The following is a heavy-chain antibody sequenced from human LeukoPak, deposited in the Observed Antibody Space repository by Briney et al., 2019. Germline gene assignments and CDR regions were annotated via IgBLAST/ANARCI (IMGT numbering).Heavy chain of an antibody. J-gene: IGHJ4*02. D-gene: IGHD5-24*01. CDR2: IYSGGST. CDR3: ARRDDHNGRDY. V-gene: IGHV3-53*01. Sequence: PGGSLRLSCVVSGFTFSNNYMSWVRRAPRKGLEWVSLIYSGGSTYYADSVKGRFTISRDNSKNTVYLQMNSLRAEDTAMYYCARRDDHNGRDYWGQGTLVTVSS. CDR1: GFTFSNNY.